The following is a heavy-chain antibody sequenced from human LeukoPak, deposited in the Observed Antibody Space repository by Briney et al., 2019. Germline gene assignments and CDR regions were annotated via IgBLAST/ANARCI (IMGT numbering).Heavy chain of an antibody. CDR1: GFTFSSYT. V-gene: IGHV3-15*01. J-gene: IGHJ1*01. D-gene: IGHD2-2*01. CDR2: IKSKTDGGTT. CDR3: TARYCRSTSCYGEYFQR. Sequence: GGSLRLSCAVSGFTFSSYTMNWVRQAPGKGLEWVGRIKSKTDGGTTDYAAPVKGRFTISRDDSKNTLYLQMNSLKTEDTAVYYCTARYCRSTSCYGEYFQRWGQGTLVTVSS.